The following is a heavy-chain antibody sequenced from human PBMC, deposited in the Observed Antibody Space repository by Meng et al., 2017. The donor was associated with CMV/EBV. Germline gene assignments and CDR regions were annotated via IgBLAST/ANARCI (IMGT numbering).Heavy chain of an antibody. V-gene: IGHV1-18*01. J-gene: IGHJ1*01. CDR2: ISAYNGNT. D-gene: IGHD2-2*01. CDR1: GYTFTSYG. Sequence: ASVKVSCKASGYTFTSYGISWVRQAPGQGLEWMGWISAYNGNTNYAQKLQGRVTMTTDTSTSTAYMELRSLRSDDTAVYYCAGGRYCSSTSCSDFQHWGQGTLVTVSS. CDR3: AGGRYCSSTSCSDFQH.